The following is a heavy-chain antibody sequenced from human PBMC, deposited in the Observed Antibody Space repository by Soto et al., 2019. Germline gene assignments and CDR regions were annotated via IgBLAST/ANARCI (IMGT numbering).Heavy chain of an antibody. V-gene: IGHV4-30-2*01. CDR1: GGSISRGGYS. CDR2: IYHSGST. Sequence: QLQLQESGSGLVKPSQTLSLTCAVSGGSISRGGYSWGWIWQPPGKGLEWIGYIYHSGSTYRNPTLKSRSTISVDRSKNHFSLKLSSVTAADTAVYYCARVPAPWGQGTLVTVSS. J-gene: IGHJ5*02. CDR3: ARVPAP.